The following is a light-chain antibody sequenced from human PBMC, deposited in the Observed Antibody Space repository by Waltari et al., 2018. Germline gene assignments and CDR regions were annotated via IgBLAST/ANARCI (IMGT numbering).Light chain of an antibody. Sequence: DIQMTQSPSSLSASMGDRVTITCRASQTIGTYLSWYQQKPGKAPRLLIYAASSLESGVPSRFSGSGSGTEFTLTISSLQPEDFATYYCQQSYNTPRTFGQGTKVEIK. J-gene: IGKJ1*01. V-gene: IGKV1-39*01. CDR2: AAS. CDR1: QTIGTY. CDR3: QQSYNTPRT.